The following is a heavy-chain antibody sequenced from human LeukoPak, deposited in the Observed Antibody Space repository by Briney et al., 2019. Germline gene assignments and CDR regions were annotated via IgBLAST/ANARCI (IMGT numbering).Heavy chain of an antibody. CDR1: GFTFSSYW. J-gene: IGHJ4*02. CDR2: IKQDGSEK. D-gene: IGHD4-17*01. CDR3: ARSDNGDYVDY. Sequence: GGSLRLSCAASGFTFSSYWMSWVRQAPGKGLEWVANIKQDGSEKYYVDSVKGRFTISRDNAKNSLYLQMSSLRAEDTAVYYCARSDNGDYVDYWGQGTLVTVSS. V-gene: IGHV3-7*01.